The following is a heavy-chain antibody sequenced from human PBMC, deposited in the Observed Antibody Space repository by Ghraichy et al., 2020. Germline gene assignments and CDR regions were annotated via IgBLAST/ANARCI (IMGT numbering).Heavy chain of an antibody. Sequence: GFLRLSCAASGFTFSTSKMHWARQAPGKGLEWVAVMSYDGSSKYYADFVKGRFTISRDNSKSTLFLQMNSLRAEDTAVYYCARDSSRWYNRGLEYLQHWGQGTLVTVSS. V-gene: IGHV3-30-3*01. CDR1: GFTFSTSK. CDR2: MSYDGSSK. D-gene: IGHD6-19*01. CDR3: ARDSSRWYNRGLEYLQH. J-gene: IGHJ1*01.